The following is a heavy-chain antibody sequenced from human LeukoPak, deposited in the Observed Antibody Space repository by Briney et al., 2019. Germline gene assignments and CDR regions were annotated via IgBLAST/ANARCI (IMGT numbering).Heavy chain of an antibody. CDR3: GRKAGDCGGGSCYSIDY. CDR2: IIPIFGTA. CDR1: GGSFSSEA. D-gene: IGHD2-15*01. V-gene: IGHV1-69*05. Sequence: GASVKVSCKAFGGSFSSEAISWVRQAAGQGLEWMGGIIPIFGTANYAQKFQGRVTITTDESTSTAYMEVSSLRSEDTAVYYCGRKAGDCGGGSCYSIDYWGQGTLVTVSS. J-gene: IGHJ4*02.